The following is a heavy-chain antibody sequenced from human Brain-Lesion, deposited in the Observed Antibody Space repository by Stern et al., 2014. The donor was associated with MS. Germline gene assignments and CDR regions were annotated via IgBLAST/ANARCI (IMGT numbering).Heavy chain of an antibody. CDR1: GYTLTELY. CDR2: FDPEDGET. J-gene: IGHJ4*02. D-gene: IGHD1-26*01. CDR3: ATLSPGAGGNYYRHFDY. Sequence: VQLEESGAEVKKPGASVKVSCKVSGYTLTELYMHWVRQAPRKGLEWMGGFDPEDGETIYAQKFQGRVTMTEDTSTDTAYMELSSLRSEDTAVYYCATLSPGAGGNYYRHFDYWGQGTLVTVSS. V-gene: IGHV1-24*01.